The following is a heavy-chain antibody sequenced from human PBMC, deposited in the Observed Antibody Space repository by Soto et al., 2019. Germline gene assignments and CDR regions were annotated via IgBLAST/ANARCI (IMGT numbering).Heavy chain of an antibody. CDR1: GFTFSSYA. D-gene: IGHD6-13*01. Sequence: GGSLRLSCAASGFTFSSYAMHWVRQAPGKGLEWVATIWYDGSNEYYADSVKGRITISRDNSKNTLYLQMNSLRAEDTAVYYCTRDISSRWFDYWGQGTLVTVSS. V-gene: IGHV3-33*08. CDR3: TRDISSRWFDY. J-gene: IGHJ4*02. CDR2: IWYDGSNE.